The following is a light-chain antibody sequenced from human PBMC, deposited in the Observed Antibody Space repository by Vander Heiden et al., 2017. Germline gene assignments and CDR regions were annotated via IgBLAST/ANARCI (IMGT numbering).Light chain of an antibody. V-gene: IGKV1-33*01. CDR3: QQDDNLPST. CDR1: QDISNY. Sequence: DIQMTQSPSSLSASVGDRVTITCQASQDISNYLNWYQQKPGKAPKLLIYDASNLETGVPSRFSGSGSGTDFTFTISSLQPEDFATYYCQQDDNLPSTFGHGTKVDIK. J-gene: IGKJ3*01. CDR2: DAS.